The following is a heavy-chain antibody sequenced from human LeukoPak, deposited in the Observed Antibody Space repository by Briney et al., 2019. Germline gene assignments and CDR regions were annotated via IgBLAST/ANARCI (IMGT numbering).Heavy chain of an antibody. V-gene: IGHV3-23*01. CDR2: ISGSGGST. CDR3: AQDNLSSSWYVLYYFDY. D-gene: IGHD6-13*01. Sequence: GGSLRLSRAASGFTFSSYAMSWVRQAPGKGLEWVSAISGSGGSTYYADSVKGRFTISRDNSKNTLYLQMNSLRAEDTAVYYCAQDNLSSSWYVLYYFDYWGQGTLVTVSS. CDR1: GFTFSSYA. J-gene: IGHJ4*02.